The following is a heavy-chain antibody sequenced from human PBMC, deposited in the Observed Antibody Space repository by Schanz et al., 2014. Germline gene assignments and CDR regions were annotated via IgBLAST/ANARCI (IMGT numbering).Heavy chain of an antibody. CDR3: ARDPPPYSSSPYYWYYGMDV. Sequence: LVESGGGVVQPGRSLRLSCAASGFTFSSYGMHWVRQVPGKGLEWVAVVCYDGSKKYYADSVKGRFTTSRDNSKTTMYLQMNSLRAEDTAVYYCARDPPPYSSSPYYWYYGMDVWGQGTTVTVSS. CDR2: VCYDGSKK. CDR1: GFTFSSYG. J-gene: IGHJ6*02. V-gene: IGHV3-33*01. D-gene: IGHD6-6*01.